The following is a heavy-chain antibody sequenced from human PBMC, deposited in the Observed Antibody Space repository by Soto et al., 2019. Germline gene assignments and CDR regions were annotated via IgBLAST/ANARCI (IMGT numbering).Heavy chain of an antibody. CDR2: ISAYNGNT. CDR3: AAPRWVRGVINTNYYYYYGMDV. J-gene: IGHJ6*02. CDR1: GYTFTSYG. D-gene: IGHD3-10*01. V-gene: IGHV1-18*01. Sequence: ASVKVSCKASGYTFTSYGISWVRQAPGQGLEWMGWISAYNGNTNYAQKLQGRVTMTTDTSTSTAYMELRSLRSEDTAVYYCAAPRWVRGVINTNYYYYYGMDVWGQGTTVTVSS.